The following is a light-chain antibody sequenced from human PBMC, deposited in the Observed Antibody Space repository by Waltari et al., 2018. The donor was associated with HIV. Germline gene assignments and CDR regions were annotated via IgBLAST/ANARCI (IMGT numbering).Light chain of an antibody. CDR3: QVWDESNEQVV. Sequence: YVLTQPPSVSVAPGQTARITCGGDDIAGRKVHWYQRRPGQAPALVVFDDSDRPSGIPERFSGSISGNTATLIISRVEDGDEADYYCQVWDESNEQVVFGGGTRLTVL. CDR2: DDS. J-gene: IGLJ2*01. V-gene: IGLV3-21*02. CDR1: DIAGRK.